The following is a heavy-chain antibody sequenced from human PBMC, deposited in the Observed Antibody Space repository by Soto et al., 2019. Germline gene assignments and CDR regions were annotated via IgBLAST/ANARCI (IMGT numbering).Heavy chain of an antibody. J-gene: IGHJ4*02. CDR1: GYTFTSYY. V-gene: IGHV1-46*01. CDR2: INPSGGST. Sequence: QVQLVQSGAEVKKPGASVKVSCKASGYTFTSYYMHWVRQAPGQGLEWMGIINPSGGSTSYAQKIQGRVTMTRDTSTITVYMELSSLRSEDTAVYYCAREWAEYYFDYWGQGTLVTVSS. CDR3: AREWAEYYFDY. D-gene: IGHD3-10*01.